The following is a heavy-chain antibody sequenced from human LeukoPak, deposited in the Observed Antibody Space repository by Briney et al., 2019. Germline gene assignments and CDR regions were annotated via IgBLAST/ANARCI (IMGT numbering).Heavy chain of an antibody. V-gene: IGHV3-53*01. CDR2: IYSGGST. D-gene: IGHD2-15*01. CDR3: ARDPVAREVGFDY. J-gene: IGHJ4*02. Sequence: GGSLRLSCAASGFTASSNYMSWVRQAPGKGLEWVSVIYSGGSTYYADSVKGRFTISRDNSKSTLYLQMNSLRAEDTAVYYCARDPVAREVGFDYWGQGTLVTVSS. CDR1: GFTASSNY.